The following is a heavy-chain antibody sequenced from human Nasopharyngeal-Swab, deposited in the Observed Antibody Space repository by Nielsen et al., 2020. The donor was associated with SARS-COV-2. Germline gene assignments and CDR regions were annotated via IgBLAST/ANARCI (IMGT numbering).Heavy chain of an antibody. CDR1: GFTFSSYS. V-gene: IGHV3-7*03. CDR2: IKQDGSEK. D-gene: IGHD6-6*01. Sequence: GGSLRLSCAASGFTFSSYSMNWVRQAPGKGLEWVANIKQDGSEKYYVDSVKGRFTISRDNAKNSLYLQMNSLRAEDTAVYYCARDGGEYSSSWLVDYWGQGTLVTVSS. CDR3: ARDGGEYSSSWLVDY. J-gene: IGHJ4*02.